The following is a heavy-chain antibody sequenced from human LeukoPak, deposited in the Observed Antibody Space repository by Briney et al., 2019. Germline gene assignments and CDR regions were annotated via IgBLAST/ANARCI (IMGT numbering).Heavy chain of an antibody. CDR2: IYSGGST. Sequence: GGSLRLSCAASGFTVSSNYMSWVRQAPGKGLEWVSVIYSGGSTYYADSVKGRFTISRDNSKNTLYLQMNSLRAEDTAVYYCARDYDFWSLDVWGQGTTVTVSS. CDR1: GFTVSSNY. D-gene: IGHD3-3*01. CDR3: ARDYDFWSLDV. J-gene: IGHJ6*02. V-gene: IGHV3-66*01.